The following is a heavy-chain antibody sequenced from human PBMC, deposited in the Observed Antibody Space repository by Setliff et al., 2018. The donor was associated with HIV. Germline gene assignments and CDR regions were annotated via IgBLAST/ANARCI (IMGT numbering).Heavy chain of an antibody. CDR1: GIIFSNYG. Sequence: AGGSLRLSCAASGIIFSNYGMHWVRQAPGKGLEWVAYVRFDGNDKYYRDSVKGRFTISRDNHKKTLSLQMNSLRGDDTAVYFCAKAMVPYNELLAGYPLGGNFDSWGQGTPVTVSS. CDR3: AKAMVPYNELLAGYPLGGNFDS. J-gene: IGHJ4*02. D-gene: IGHD3-9*01. V-gene: IGHV3-30*02. CDR2: VRFDGNDK.